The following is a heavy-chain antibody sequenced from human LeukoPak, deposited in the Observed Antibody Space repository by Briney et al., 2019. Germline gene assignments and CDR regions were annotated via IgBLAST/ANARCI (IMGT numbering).Heavy chain of an antibody. CDR3: ASPAKGAFFYYYMDV. J-gene: IGHJ6*03. V-gene: IGHV1-18*01. CDR1: GYTNPNYG. CDR2: ISIYNGNT. Sequence: GASVKVSCKISGYTNPNYGVTWVRQAPGQGLEWMGWISIYNGNTQYAPRFQGRVTLTRDTSTTTVYMDLRSLMSDDTAVYYCASPAKGAFFYYYMDVWGKGTSVIVSS. D-gene: IGHD3-3*01.